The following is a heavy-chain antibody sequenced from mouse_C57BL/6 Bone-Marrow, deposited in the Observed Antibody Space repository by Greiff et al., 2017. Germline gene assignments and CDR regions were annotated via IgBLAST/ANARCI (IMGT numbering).Heavy chain of an antibody. CDR1: GYTFTSYW. J-gene: IGHJ4*01. V-gene: IGHV1-69*01. CDR3: ARTENAMDY. CDR2: IDPSDSYT. Sequence: QVQLQQPGAELVMPGASVKLSCKASGYTFTSYWMHWVKQRPGQGLAWIGEIDPSDSYTNYNQKFKGKSTWTVDISSSTAYMQISSLTSEDSAVYYCARTENAMDYWGQGTSVTVSS.